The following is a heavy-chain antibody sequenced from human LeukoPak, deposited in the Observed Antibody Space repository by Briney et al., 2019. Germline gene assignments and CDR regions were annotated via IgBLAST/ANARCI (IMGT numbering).Heavy chain of an antibody. CDR1: GGSISSGSYY. CDR2: IYTSGST. Sequence: SETLSLTCTVSGGSISSGSYYWSWIRQPAGKGLEWIGRIYTSGSTNYNASLKSRVIISVDTSKNQFSLKLSSVTAADTAVYYCARDFGIFDYGMDVWGQGTTVTVSS. V-gene: IGHV4-61*02. D-gene: IGHD3-16*01. CDR3: ARDFGIFDYGMDV. J-gene: IGHJ6*02.